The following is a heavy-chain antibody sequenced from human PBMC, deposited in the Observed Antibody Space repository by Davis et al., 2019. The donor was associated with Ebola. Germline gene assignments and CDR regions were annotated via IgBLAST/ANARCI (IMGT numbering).Heavy chain of an antibody. CDR2: INPNSGGT. V-gene: IGHV1-2*04. J-gene: IGHJ4*02. CDR3: ARGGGSSKRTMGY. D-gene: IGHD1-26*01. CDR1: GYTFTGYY. Sequence: ASVKVSCKASGYTFTGYYMHWVRQAPGQGLEWMGWINPNSGGTNYALKFQGWVTMTRDTSISTAYMELSRLRSDDTAGYYCARGGGSSKRTMGYWGQGTLVTVSS.